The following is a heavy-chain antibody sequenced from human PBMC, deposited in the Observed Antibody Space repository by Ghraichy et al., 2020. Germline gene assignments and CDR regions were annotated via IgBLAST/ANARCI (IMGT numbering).Heavy chain of an antibody. J-gene: IGHJ6*02. CDR2: IYYSGST. V-gene: IGHV4-59*01. D-gene: IGHD6-19*01. CDR1: GGSISSYY. Sequence: SETLSLTCTVSGGSISSYYWSWIRQPPGKGLEWIGYIYYSGSTNYNPSLKSRVTISVDTSKNQFSLKLSSVTAADTAVYYCARDPNPYSSGWYNGMDVWGQGTTVTVSS. CDR3: ARDPNPYSSGWYNGMDV.